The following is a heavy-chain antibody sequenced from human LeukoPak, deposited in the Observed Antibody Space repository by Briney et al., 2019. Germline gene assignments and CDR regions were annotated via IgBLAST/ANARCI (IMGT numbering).Heavy chain of an antibody. J-gene: IGHJ5*02. CDR1: GFTFTTYW. D-gene: IGHD3-10*01. V-gene: IGHV3-7*01. CDR2: IKQDGNEK. Sequence: GGSLRLSCAASGFTFTTYWMGWVRQAPGKGLEWVASIKQDGNEKYYVDSVKGRFTISRDNAKNSLYLQMNSLRAEDTAFYYCARPLLYYYGSETYFWFDLWGQGTLVTVSS. CDR3: ARPLLYYYGSETYFWFDL.